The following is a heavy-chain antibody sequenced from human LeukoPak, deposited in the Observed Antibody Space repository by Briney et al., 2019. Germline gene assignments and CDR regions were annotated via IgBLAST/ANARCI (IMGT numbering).Heavy chain of an antibody. J-gene: IGHJ4*02. D-gene: IGHD3-9*01. V-gene: IGHV1-2*02. Sequence: ASVKVSCKASGYTFTGYYMHWVRQAPGQGLEWMGWINPNSGGTNYAQKFQGRVTMTSDTSISTAYMELSRLRSDDTAVYYCARESLRYFDWLLYGLDYWGQGTLVTVSS. CDR3: ARESLRYFDWLLYGLDY. CDR2: INPNSGGT. CDR1: GYTFTGYY.